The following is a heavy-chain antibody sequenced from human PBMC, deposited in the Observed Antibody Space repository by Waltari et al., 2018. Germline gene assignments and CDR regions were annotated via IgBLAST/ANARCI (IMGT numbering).Heavy chain of an antibody. CDR3: ARHNLKNSGGWSGGY. V-gene: IGHV4-4*07. J-gene: IGHJ4*02. Sequence: QVQLQESGPGLVKPSETLSLICTVSGGSISSSYWSWIRQPAGKGLEWIGRIYASGDTNYNPSLKSRVTMSVDTSKNQFSLKLTSVTAADTAVYYCARHNLKNSGGWSGGYWGQGTLVIVSS. CDR2: IYASGDT. D-gene: IGHD2-15*01. CDR1: GGSISSSY.